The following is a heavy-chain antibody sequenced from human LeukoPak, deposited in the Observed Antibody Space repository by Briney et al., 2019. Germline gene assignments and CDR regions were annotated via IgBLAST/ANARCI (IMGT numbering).Heavy chain of an antibody. J-gene: IGHJ5*02. CDR2: IYYSGST. CDR3: ARSPGYYDSRFDP. V-gene: IGHV4-59*08. Sequence: SKTLSLTCTVSGGSISSYYWSWIRQPPGKGLEWIGYIYYSGSTNYNPSLKSRVTISVDTSKNQFSLKLSSVTAADTAVYCCARSPGYYDSRFDPWGQGTLVTVSS. D-gene: IGHD3-22*01. CDR1: GGSISSYY.